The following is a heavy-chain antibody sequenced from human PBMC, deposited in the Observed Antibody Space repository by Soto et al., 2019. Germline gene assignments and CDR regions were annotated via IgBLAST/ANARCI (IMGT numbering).Heavy chain of an antibody. D-gene: IGHD6-25*01. CDR1: GFTFNNAW. CDR2: IKSNADGVTA. CDR3: TTGVATAKYYFDF. V-gene: IGHV3-15*01. Sequence: EVQLVESGGGLVKPGESLTLSCAASGFTFNNAWMSWVRQAPGTGLEWVGRIKSNADGVTADYIPPVKGRFTISRDDSKNTLFLHVNSLKTEDTAVYFCTTGVATAKYYFDFWGQGTLVTVSS. J-gene: IGHJ4*02.